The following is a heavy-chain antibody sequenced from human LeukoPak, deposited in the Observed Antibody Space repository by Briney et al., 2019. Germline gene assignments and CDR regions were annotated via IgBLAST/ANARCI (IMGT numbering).Heavy chain of an antibody. Sequence: SETLSLTCTVPGGSISSSSYYWGWIRQPPGKGLEWIGSIYYSGSTYYNPSLKSRVTISVDTSKNQFSLKLSSVTAADTAVYYCATCSSSWYVPGWFDPWGQGTLVTVSS. CDR1: GGSISSSSYY. J-gene: IGHJ5*02. CDR3: ATCSSSWYVPGWFDP. CDR2: IYYSGST. V-gene: IGHV4-39*01. D-gene: IGHD6-13*01.